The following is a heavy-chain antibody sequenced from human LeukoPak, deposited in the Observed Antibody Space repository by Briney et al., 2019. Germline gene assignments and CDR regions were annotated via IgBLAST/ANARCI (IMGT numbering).Heavy chain of an antibody. V-gene: IGHV1-69*11. Sequence: ASVKVSCKASGGTFSNYAISWVRQAPGQGLEWMGRIIPMLGTANYAQKFQGRVTNTADESSSTAYMELSSLRSEDTAVYYCASGSYFPFDYWGQGTLVTVSS. D-gene: IGHD1-26*01. CDR1: GGTFSNYA. CDR3: ASGSYFPFDY. CDR2: IIPMLGTA. J-gene: IGHJ4*02.